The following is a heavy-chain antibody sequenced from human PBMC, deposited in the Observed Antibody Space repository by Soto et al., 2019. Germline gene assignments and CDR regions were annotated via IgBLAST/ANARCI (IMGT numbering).Heavy chain of an antibody. CDR1: GFSISSGDYY. CDR3: ASRKSSPYFDY. Sequence: SETQSLTCPFSGFSISSGDYYWSWIRQPPGKGLEWIGYIYYSGSTYYNPSLKSRVTISVDTSKNQFSLKLSSVTAADTAVYYCASRKSSPYFDYWGQGTLVTVSS. D-gene: IGHD3-10*01. J-gene: IGHJ4*02. V-gene: IGHV4-30-4*01. CDR2: IYYSGST.